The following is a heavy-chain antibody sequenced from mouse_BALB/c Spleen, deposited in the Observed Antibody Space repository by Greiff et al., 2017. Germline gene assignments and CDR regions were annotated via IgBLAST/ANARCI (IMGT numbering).Heavy chain of an antibody. CDR1: GFTFSSYA. Sequence: EVKLMESGGGLVKPGGSLKLSCAASGFTFSSYAMSWVRQTPEKRLEWVASISSGGSTYYPDSVKGRFTISRDNARNILYLQMSSLRSEDTAMYYCARGDYYYGSSYDAMDYWGQGTSVTVSS. V-gene: IGHV5-6-5*01. J-gene: IGHJ4*01. CDR2: ISSGGST. D-gene: IGHD1-1*01. CDR3: ARGDYYYGSSYDAMDY.